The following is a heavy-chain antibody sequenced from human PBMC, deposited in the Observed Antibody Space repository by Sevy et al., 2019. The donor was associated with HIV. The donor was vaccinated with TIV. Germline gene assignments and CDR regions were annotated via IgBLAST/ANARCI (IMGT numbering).Heavy chain of an antibody. CDR3: ARVGIADLIDY. Sequence: SETLSLTCTVSGGSISSYYWSWIRQPPGKGLEWIGYIYYSGSTNYNPSLKSRVTISVDTSKNQFSLKLSSVTAADTAVYYCARVGIADLIDYWGQGTLVTVSS. V-gene: IGHV4-59*01. CDR2: IYYSGST. CDR1: GGSISSYY. D-gene: IGHD6-13*01. J-gene: IGHJ4*02.